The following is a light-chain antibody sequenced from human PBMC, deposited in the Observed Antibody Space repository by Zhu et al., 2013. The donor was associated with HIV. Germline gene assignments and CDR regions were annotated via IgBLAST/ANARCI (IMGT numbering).Light chain of an antibody. CDR2: GAS. CDR1: ESINSK. CDR3: QQYNNWPWT. J-gene: IGKJ1*01. V-gene: IGKV3-15*01. Sequence: EIVLTQSPGTLSVSPGERATLSCRASESINSKLAWYQQKPGQTTRRLIYGASTRATGIPARFSGSGSGTEFTLTISSLQSEDFAVYYCQQYNNWPWTFGQGTKVEIK.